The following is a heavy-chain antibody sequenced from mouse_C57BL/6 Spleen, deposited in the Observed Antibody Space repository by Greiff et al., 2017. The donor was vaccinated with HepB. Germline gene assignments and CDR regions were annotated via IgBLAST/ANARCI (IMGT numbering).Heavy chain of an antibody. CDR2: INPSTGGT. CDR3: ARYYDGYYWSMAY. J-gene: IGHJ4*01. Sequence: EVLLVESGPELVKPGASVKISCKASGYSFTGYYMNWVKQSPEKSLEWIGEINPSTGGTTYNQKFKAKATLTVDKSSSTAYMQLKSLTSEDSAVYYCARYYDGYYWSMAYWGQGTSVTVSS. CDR1: GYSFTGYY. D-gene: IGHD2-3*01. V-gene: IGHV1-42*01.